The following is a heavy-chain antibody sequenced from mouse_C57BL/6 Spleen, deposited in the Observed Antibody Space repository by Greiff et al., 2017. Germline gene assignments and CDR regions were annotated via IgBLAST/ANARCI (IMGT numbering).Heavy chain of an antibody. CDR2: ILPGSGSA. D-gene: IGHD1-1*01. V-gene: IGHV1-9*01. CDR3: ARRAHYYGSSSYYFDY. J-gene: IGHJ2*01. CDR1: GYTFTGYW. Sequence: QVQLQQSGAELMKPGASVKLSCKATGYTFTGYWIEWVKQRPGHGLEWIGEILPGSGSANYNEKFKGKATFTADTSSNTAYMQLSSLTTEDSAIYYCARRAHYYGSSSYYFDYWGQGTTLTVSS.